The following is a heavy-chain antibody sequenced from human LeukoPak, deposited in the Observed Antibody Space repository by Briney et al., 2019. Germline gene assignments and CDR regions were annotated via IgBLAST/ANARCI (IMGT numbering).Heavy chain of an antibody. Sequence: ASVKVSCKPSGYTFTSYYMHWVRQAPGQGLEWMGIINPSGGSTSYAQKFQGRVTMTRDMSTSTVYMELSSLRSEDTAVYYCARGPLKWSSSSSVSGPLDEMDVWGKGTTVTVSS. J-gene: IGHJ6*04. D-gene: IGHD6-6*01. CDR1: GYTFTSYY. V-gene: IGHV1-46*01. CDR3: ARGPLKWSSSSSVSGPLDEMDV. CDR2: INPSGGST.